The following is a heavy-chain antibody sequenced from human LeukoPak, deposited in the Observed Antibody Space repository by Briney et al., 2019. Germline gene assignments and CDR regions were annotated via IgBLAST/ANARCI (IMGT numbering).Heavy chain of an antibody. D-gene: IGHD1-1*01. V-gene: IGHV3-15*07. Sequence: GGSLRLSCAASGFSFNNAWMNWVRQTPGKGLEWVGRIKSSTDGGTTDYAAPVKGRFTISRDSSKDTLYLQMNSLKTEDTAMYYCTTGKTDDYYFDYWGQGTLVTVSS. J-gene: IGHJ4*02. CDR1: GFSFNNAW. CDR3: TTGKTDDYYFDY. CDR2: IKSSTDGGTT.